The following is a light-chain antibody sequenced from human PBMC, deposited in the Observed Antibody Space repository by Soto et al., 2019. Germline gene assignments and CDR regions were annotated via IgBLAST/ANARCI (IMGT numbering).Light chain of an antibody. CDR3: SSYAGSNNLV. V-gene: IGLV2-8*01. Sequence: QSVLTQPPSASGSPGQSVTISCTGTSSDVGGYNSVSWYQQHPGKAPKLMIYEVSKRPSGVPDRFSGSKSGNTASLTVSVLQAEDEADYYCSSYAGSNNLVFGTGTKVTVL. J-gene: IGLJ1*01. CDR1: SSDVGGYNS. CDR2: EVS.